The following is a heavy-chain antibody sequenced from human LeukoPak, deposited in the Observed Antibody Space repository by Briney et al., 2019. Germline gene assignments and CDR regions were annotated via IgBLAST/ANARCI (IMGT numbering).Heavy chain of an antibody. J-gene: IGHJ4*02. D-gene: IGHD7-27*01. Sequence: HPGGSLRLSCAASGFTFSSSAMSWVRQAPGKGLEWVSAISNNGGYTYYADSVQGRFTISRDNSKSTLCLQMNSLRAEDTAVYYCAIDPNWGTHSWGQGVLVTVSS. CDR2: ISNNGGYT. V-gene: IGHV3-23*01. CDR3: AIDPNWGTHS. CDR1: GFTFSSSA.